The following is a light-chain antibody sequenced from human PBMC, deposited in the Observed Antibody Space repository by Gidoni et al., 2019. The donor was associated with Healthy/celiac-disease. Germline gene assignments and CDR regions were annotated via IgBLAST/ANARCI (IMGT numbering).Light chain of an antibody. Sequence: EIVLTQSPVTLSLSPGERATLSCRASQSVSSSYLAWYQQKPGQAPRLLIYGASSRATGIPDRFSGSGSGTDFTLTISRLEPEDFAVYYCQHYGSSLTFXGXTKVEI. V-gene: IGKV3-20*01. CDR3: QHYGSSLT. J-gene: IGKJ4*01. CDR2: GAS. CDR1: QSVSSSY.